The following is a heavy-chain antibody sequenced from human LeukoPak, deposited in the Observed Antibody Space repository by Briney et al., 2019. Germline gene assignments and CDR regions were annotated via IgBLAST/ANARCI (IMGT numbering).Heavy chain of an antibody. CDR2: IYTGGST. CDR3: ARSIRIAAAGLGY. CDR1: GFILNSNH. J-gene: IGHJ4*02. D-gene: IGHD6-13*01. V-gene: IGHV3-53*05. Sequence: PGGSLRLSCTASGFILNSNHMNWVRQAPGKGLEWVSVIYTGGSTFYADSVKGRFTISRDNSKNTLYLQMNSLRAEDTAVYYCARSIRIAAAGLGYWGQGTLVTVSS.